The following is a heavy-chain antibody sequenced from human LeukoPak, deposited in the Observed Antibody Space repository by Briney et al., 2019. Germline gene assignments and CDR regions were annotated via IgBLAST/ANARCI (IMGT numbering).Heavy chain of an antibody. CDR1: GGSISSGDYY. D-gene: IGHD3-3*01. Sequence: SETLSLTCTVSGGSISSGDYYWSWIRQPPGKGLEWIGYIYYSGSTYYNPSLKSRVTISVDTSKNQFSLKLSSVTAADTAVCYCARGMPDFWSGYYPYWGQGTLVTVSS. CDR3: ARGMPDFWSGYYPY. J-gene: IGHJ4*02. CDR2: IYYSGST. V-gene: IGHV4-30-4*01.